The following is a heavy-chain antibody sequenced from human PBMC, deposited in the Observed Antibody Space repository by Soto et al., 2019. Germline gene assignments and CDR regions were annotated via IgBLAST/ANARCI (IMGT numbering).Heavy chain of an antibody. J-gene: IGHJ4*02. Sequence: PSETLSLTCTVPGGSISSYYWSWIRQPPGKGLEWIGYIYYSGSTNYNPSLKSRVTISVDTSKNQFSLKLSSVTAADTAVYYCARVRYGDYFYFDYWGQGTLVTVSS. CDR2: IYYSGST. D-gene: IGHD4-17*01. V-gene: IGHV4-59*01. CDR3: ARVRYGDYFYFDY. CDR1: GGSISSYY.